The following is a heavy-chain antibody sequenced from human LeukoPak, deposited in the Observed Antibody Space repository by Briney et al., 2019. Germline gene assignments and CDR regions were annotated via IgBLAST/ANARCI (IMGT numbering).Heavy chain of an antibody. J-gene: IGHJ4*02. CDR2: IYSGGST. D-gene: IGHD2-15*01. CDR1: GFTVSSNY. Sequence: GGSLRLSCAASGFTVSSNYMSWVRQAPGKGLEWVSVIYSGGSTYYADSVKGRFTISRDNSKNTLYLQMNSLRAEDTAVYYCARGTDCSGGSCYGDWGQGTLVTVSS. CDR3: ARGTDCSGGSCYGD. V-gene: IGHV3-66*01.